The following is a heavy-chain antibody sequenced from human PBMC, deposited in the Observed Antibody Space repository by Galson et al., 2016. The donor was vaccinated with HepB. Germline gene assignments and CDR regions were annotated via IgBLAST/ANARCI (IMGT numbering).Heavy chain of an antibody. CDR3: AKVGVTAYQYDILTGTFDS. CDR1: GFSFRSHA. V-gene: IGHV3-23*01. CDR2: ISGSGDYT. Sequence: SLRLSCAASGFSFRSHAMHWVRQAPGKGLEWVSAISGSGDYTYYTESVKGRFTISRDNSKNTLYLQMNSLRDEDTAVYYCAKVGVTAYQYDILTGTFDSWGQGTLVTVSS. J-gene: IGHJ4*02. D-gene: IGHD3-9*01.